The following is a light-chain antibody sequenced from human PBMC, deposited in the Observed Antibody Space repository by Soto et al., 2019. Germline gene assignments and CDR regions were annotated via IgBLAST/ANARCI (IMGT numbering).Light chain of an antibody. V-gene: IGLV2-14*01. J-gene: IGLJ2*01. CDR2: EVS. CDR3: RSYTSSSPLV. CDR1: SSDVGGYNY. Sequence: QSVLTQPASVSGSPGQSITISCTGTSSDVGGYNYVSWYQQHPGKAPKLMIYEVSNRPSGVSNRFSGSKSGNTASLTISGLQDEDEADYYCRSYTSSSPLVFGGGTKLTVL.